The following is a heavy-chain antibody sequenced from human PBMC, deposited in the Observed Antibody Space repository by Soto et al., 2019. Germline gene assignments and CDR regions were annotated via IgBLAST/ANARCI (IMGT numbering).Heavy chain of an antibody. D-gene: IGHD6-19*01. CDR1: GFPFSRCA. V-gene: IGHV3-23*01. Sequence: EVQLLESGGGLVQPGGSLRLSCAASGFPFSRCAMNWVRQAPGKGLEWVSTISHSDHSTYYADSVKGRFTVSRDKSENTLYLQMNSLRAEDTAIYYCAKRGGDSGWGDFDSWGQGTLVTVSS. J-gene: IGHJ4*02. CDR2: ISHSDHST. CDR3: AKRGGDSGWGDFDS.